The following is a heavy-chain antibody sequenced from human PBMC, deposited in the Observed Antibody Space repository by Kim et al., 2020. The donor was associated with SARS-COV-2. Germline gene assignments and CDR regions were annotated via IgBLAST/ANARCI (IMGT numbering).Heavy chain of an antibody. J-gene: IGHJ6*02. CDR1: GFTFSSYS. V-gene: IGHV3-21*01. CDR2: ISSSSSYI. Sequence: GGSLRLSCAASGFTFSSYSMNWVRQAPGKGLEWVSSISSSSSYIYYADSVKGRFTISRDNAKNSLYLQMNSLRAEDTAVYYCARDRAPASYYDFWSGYSNYYYYGMDVWGQGTTVTVSS. D-gene: IGHD3-3*01. CDR3: ARDRAPASYYDFWSGYSNYYYYGMDV.